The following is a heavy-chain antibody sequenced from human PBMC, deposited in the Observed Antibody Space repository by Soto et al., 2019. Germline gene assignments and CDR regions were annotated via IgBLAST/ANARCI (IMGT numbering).Heavy chain of an antibody. CDR3: ATVGMVGPNSLSNDWFDP. V-gene: IGHV5-51*01. CDR1: GYRFSTYW. Sequence: PGESLKISCKCSGYRFSTYWIAWVRQMPGKGLEWMGIIYPGDSDTRYSPSFQGQVTISADTSISTVYLQWSSLKASDTDKYFCATVGMVGPNSLSNDWFDPWGQGTLVTVSS. D-gene: IGHD1-26*01. CDR2: IYPGDSDT. J-gene: IGHJ5*02.